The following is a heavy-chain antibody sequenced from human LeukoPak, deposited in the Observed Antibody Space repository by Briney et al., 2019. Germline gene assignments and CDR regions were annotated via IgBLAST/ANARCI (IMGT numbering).Heavy chain of an antibody. Sequence: PSETLSLTCAVYGGAFSDYYWTRIRQPPGKGLEWIGEVNHSGSTNYNPSLRSRVAISLDTSKNQFSLKLSSVTAADTAVYYCARTVCSGGSCYRGSFDYWGQGTLVTVSS. D-gene: IGHD2-15*01. V-gene: IGHV4-34*01. CDR3: ARTVCSGGSCYRGSFDY. CDR1: GGAFSDYY. CDR2: VNHSGST. J-gene: IGHJ4*02.